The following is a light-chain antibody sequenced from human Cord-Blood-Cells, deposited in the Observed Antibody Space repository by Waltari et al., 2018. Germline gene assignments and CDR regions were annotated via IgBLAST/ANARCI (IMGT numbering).Light chain of an antibody. CDR1: QSVSSY. J-gene: IGKJ1*01. V-gene: IGKV3-11*01. Sequence: EIVLTQSPATLSLSPGERATLSCRAGQSVSSYLAWYQQKPGQAPRPLIYDAANRATGIPARFSGSGSGTDFTLTISSLEPEDFAVYYCQQRSNWPPWTFGQGTKVEIK. CDR2: DAA. CDR3: QQRSNWPPWT.